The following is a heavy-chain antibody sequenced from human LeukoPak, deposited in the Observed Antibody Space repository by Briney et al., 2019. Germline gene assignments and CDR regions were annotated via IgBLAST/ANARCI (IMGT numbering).Heavy chain of an antibody. V-gene: IGHV4-59*08. CDR3: ARQGRDGYNSPFDY. Sequence: PSETLSLTCTVSGGSISSYYWSWIRQPPGKGLEWIGYIYYSGSTNYNPSLKSRVTISVDTSKNQFSLKLSSVTAADTAVYYCARQGRDGYNSPFDYWSQGTLVTVSS. CDR2: IYYSGST. D-gene: IGHD5-12*01. J-gene: IGHJ4*02. CDR1: GGSISSYY.